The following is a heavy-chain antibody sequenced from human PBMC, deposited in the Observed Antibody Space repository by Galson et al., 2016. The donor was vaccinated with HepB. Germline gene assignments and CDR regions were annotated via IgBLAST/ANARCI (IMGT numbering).Heavy chain of an antibody. CDR2: ISSDSSDI. CDR3: ARVREQQLLDAFDI. V-gene: IGHV3-21*01. D-gene: IGHD6-13*01. CDR1: GFTFTRYN. J-gene: IGHJ3*02. Sequence: SLRLSCATSGFTFTRYNMNWVRQAPGKGLEWVSPISSDSSDIYYADSVKGRCTISRDNVKKTLYLQMNSLRPEDTAVYYCARVREQQLLDAFDIWGQGTMVTVSS.